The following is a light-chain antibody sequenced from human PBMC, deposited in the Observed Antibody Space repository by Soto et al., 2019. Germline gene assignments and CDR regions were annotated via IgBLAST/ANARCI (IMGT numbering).Light chain of an antibody. CDR1: QTISRY. Sequence: DIQMTQSPSSLSASVGDRVTITCRASQTISRYLNWYQQKAGKAPRVLIYSAATLQSGVPPRFSGSGSGTHFTLTISSLQPEDFATYFCQQGYNSPFTFGQVTKVEMK. J-gene: IGKJ2*01. V-gene: IGKV1-39*01. CDR3: QQGYNSPFT. CDR2: SAA.